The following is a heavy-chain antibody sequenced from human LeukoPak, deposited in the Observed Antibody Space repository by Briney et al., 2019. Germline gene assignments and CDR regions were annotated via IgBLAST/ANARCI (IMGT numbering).Heavy chain of an antibody. CDR3: AGSSERYSSSSDY. CDR2: IYYSGST. D-gene: IGHD6-13*01. J-gene: IGHJ4*02. V-gene: IGHV4-39*01. CDR1: GGSISSSSYY. Sequence: SETLSLTCSVSGGSISSSSYYWGWIRQPPGQGLEGIGSIYYSGSTYYNPSLKSRVTISVDTSKNQFSLKLSSVTAADTAVYYCAGSSERYSSSSDYWGQGTLVTVSS.